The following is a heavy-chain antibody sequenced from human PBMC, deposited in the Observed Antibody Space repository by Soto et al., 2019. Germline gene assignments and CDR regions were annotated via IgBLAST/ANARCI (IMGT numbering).Heavy chain of an antibody. V-gene: IGHV1-2*04. Sequence: GASVKVSCKASGYTFTGYYMHWVRQAPGQGLEWMGWINPNSGGTNYAQKFQGWVTMTRDTSISTAYMELSRLRSDDTAVYYCARVQELLTSEAFDIWGQGTMVTVSS. CDR3: ARVQELLTSEAFDI. CDR1: GYTFTGYY. J-gene: IGHJ3*02. CDR2: INPNSGGT. D-gene: IGHD3-9*01.